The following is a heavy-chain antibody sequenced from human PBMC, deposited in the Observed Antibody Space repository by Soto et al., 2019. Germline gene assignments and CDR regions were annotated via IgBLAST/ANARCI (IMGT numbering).Heavy chain of an antibody. J-gene: IGHJ6*02. Sequence: SETLSLTCTVSGGSISYEYYHWTWIRQSPGKGLEWIGYIHYSGSIIYNPSFKSRVTISVDTSKNQFSLQLSSVTAADTAVYFCAREYDGGDRDYYGLDVWGQGTMVTVSS. V-gene: IGHV4-30-4*08. CDR1: GGSISYEYYH. D-gene: IGHD2-21*02. CDR3: AREYDGGDRDYYGLDV. CDR2: IHYSGSI.